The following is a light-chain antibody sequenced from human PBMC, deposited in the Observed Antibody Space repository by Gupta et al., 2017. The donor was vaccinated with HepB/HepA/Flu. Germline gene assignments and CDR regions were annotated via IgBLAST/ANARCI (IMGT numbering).Light chain of an antibody. CDR1: TLSRQY. Sequence: SDALTQLTVLVSPGQTARITRSGDTLSRQYTDWYQQRPGQARILITFQDKERSPGFPERFSASGSGTTASLTISEVQAEDAADYFCQSLDASGRVFGGGTKLTVL. V-gene: IGLV3-25*03. CDR2: QDK. CDR3: QSLDASGRV. J-gene: IGLJ3*02.